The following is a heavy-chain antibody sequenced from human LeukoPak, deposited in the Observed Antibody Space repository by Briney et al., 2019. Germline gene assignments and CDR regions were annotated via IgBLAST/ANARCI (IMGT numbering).Heavy chain of an antibody. CDR3: ARVEPIRLLVDY. CDR1: GFTFSSYW. D-gene: IGHD3-3*01. J-gene: IGHJ4*02. V-gene: IGHV3-74*01. Sequence: GGSLRLSCAASGFTFSSYWMHWVRQAPGKGLVWVSRINSDGSSTTYADSVKGRFTISRDNAKNTLYLQMNSLRAEDTAVYYCARVEPIRLLVDYWGQGTLVTVSS. CDR2: INSDGSST.